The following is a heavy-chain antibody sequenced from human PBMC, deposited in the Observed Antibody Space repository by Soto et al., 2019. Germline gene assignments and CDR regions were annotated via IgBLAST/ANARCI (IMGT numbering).Heavy chain of an antibody. CDR3: TRDAKLTGTTSYYYYMDV. Sequence: GGSLRLSCTASGFTFGDYAMSWFRQAPGKGLEWVGFIRSKAYGGTTEYAASVKGRFTISRDDSKSIAYLQMNSLKTEDTAVYYCTRDAKLTGTTSYYYYMDVWGKGTTVTVSS. V-gene: IGHV3-49*03. D-gene: IGHD1-20*01. J-gene: IGHJ6*03. CDR1: GFTFGDYA. CDR2: IRSKAYGGTT.